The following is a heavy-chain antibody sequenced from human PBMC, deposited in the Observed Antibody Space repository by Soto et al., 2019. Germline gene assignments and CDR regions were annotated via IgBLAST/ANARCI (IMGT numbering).Heavy chain of an antibody. Sequence: GGSLRLSCAASGFTFSSYAMSWIRQAPGKGLEWVSGISGSGSSTYLADPVKGRFTISRDNSKNTLYVQMNSLRAEDSAIYYCVKGSASFRPYYFDYWGQGTLVTVSS. CDR1: GFTFSSYA. J-gene: IGHJ4*02. V-gene: IGHV3-23*01. CDR2: ISGSGSST. CDR3: VKGSASFRPYYFDY. D-gene: IGHD6-6*01.